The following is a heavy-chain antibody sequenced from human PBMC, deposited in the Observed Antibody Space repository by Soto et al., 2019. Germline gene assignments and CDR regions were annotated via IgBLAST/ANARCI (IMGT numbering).Heavy chain of an antibody. J-gene: IGHJ6*02. CDR1: GDSISSSNFY. D-gene: IGHD2-21*02. V-gene: IGHV4-39*01. CDR3: AGQKEKLIFPYAGMDV. Sequence: PSETLSLTCTVSGDSISSSNFYWAWIRQPPGKGLEWIGSIYYSGSTSYNPSLKSRVTISVDTSKNHFSLRLTSVTAADTAVYYCAGQKEKLIFPYAGMDVWGQGTTDTVSS. CDR2: IYYSGST.